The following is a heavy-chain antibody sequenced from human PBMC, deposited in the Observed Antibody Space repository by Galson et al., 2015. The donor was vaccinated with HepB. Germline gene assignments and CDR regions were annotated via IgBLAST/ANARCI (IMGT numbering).Heavy chain of an antibody. CDR1: GFTFDDYA. CDR2: ISYDGSNK. J-gene: IGHJ5*02. CDR3: ARDLGQVYCSSTSCYTSGHNWFDP. Sequence: SLRLSCAASGFTFDDYAMHWVRQAPGKGLEWVAVISYDGSNKYYADSVKGRFTISRDNSKNTLYLQMNSLRAEDTAVYYCARDLGQVYCSSTSCYTSGHNWFDPWGQGTLVTVSS. D-gene: IGHD2-2*02. V-gene: IGHV3-30-3*01.